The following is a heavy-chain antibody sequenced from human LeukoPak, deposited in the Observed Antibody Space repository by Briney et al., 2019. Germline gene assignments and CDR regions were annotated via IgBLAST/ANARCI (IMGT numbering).Heavy chain of an antibody. D-gene: IGHD5-24*01. J-gene: IGHJ5*02. CDR1: GYTFTSYG. CDR2: ISAYNGNT. Sequence: GASVKVSCKASGYTFTSYGISWVRQAPGQGLEWMGWISAYNGNTNYAQKLQGRVTMTTDTSTCTAYMELRSLRSDDTAVYYCARDGEMATIRSNWFDPWGQGTLVTVSS. V-gene: IGHV1-18*01. CDR3: ARDGEMATIRSNWFDP.